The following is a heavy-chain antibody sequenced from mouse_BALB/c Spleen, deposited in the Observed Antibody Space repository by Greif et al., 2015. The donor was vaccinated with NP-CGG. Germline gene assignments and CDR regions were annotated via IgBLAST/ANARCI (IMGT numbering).Heavy chain of an antibody. J-gene: IGHJ3*01. CDR3: TRERGMRYDDAAFAY. D-gene: IGHD2-14*01. CDR2: ISSGGSYT. Sequence: EVQLVESGGGLVKPGGSLKLSCAASGFTFSSYTMSWVRQTPEKRLEWIATISSGGSYTYYPDSVKGRFTISRDNAKNTLYLQMSSLKSEDTAMYYCTRERGMRYDDAAFAYWGQGTLVTVSA. CDR1: GFTFSSYT. V-gene: IGHV5-6-4*01.